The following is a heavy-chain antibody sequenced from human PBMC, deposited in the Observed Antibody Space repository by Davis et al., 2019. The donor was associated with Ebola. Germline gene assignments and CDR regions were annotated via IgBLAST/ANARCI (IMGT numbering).Heavy chain of an antibody. J-gene: IGHJ4*02. V-gene: IGHV6-1*01. CDR1: GDSVSIKSAG. D-gene: IGHD1-26*01. Sequence: HSQTLSLTCAISGDSVSIKSAGWNWIRQSPSRGLEWLGRTYYNSKWYHDYAVSVKSRISINADTSKNQFSLQLNSVTPEDTAVYYCARARWDLSKGSDYWGQGTLVSVSS. CDR3: ARARWDLSKGSDY. CDR2: TYYNSKWYH.